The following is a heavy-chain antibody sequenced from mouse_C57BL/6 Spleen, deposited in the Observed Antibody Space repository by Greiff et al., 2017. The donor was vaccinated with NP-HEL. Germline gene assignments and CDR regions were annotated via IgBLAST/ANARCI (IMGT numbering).Heavy chain of an antibody. CDR1: GYAFSSSW. Sequence: QVQLKQSGPELVKPVASVKISCKASGYAFSSSWMNWVKQRPGKGLEWIGRIYPGDGDTNYNGKFKGKATLTADKSSSTAYMQLSSLTSEDSAVYFCARRGYYSNYDYWGQGTTLTVSS. CDR3: ARRGYYSNYDY. CDR2: IYPGDGDT. D-gene: IGHD2-5*01. J-gene: IGHJ2*01. V-gene: IGHV1-82*01.